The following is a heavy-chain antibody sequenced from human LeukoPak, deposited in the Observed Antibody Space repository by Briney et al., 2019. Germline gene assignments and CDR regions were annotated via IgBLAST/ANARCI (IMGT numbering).Heavy chain of an antibody. J-gene: IGHJ4*02. CDR1: GGSISSSSYY. CDR2: IYYSGST. CDR3: ARAPGYDILTGYRNPFDY. Sequence: SDTLSLTCTVSGGSISSSSYYWGWIRQPPGKGLEWIGSIYYSGSTYYNPSLKSRVTISVDTSKNQFSLKLSSVTAADTAVYYCARAPGYDILTGYRNPFDYWGQGTLVTVSS. V-gene: IGHV4-39*01. D-gene: IGHD3-9*01.